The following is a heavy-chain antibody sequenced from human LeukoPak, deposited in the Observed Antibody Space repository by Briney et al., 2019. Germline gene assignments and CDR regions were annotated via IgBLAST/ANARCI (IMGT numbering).Heavy chain of an antibody. J-gene: IGHJ3*02. V-gene: IGHV4-4*07. CDR1: GGSISSYY. CDR3: ARHYDILTGYYQTDAFDI. Sequence: SETLSLTCTVSGGSISSYYWSWIRQPAGKGLEWIGRIYTSGSTNYNPSLKSRVTMSVDTSKNQFSLKLSSVTAADTAVYYCARHYDILTGYYQTDAFDIWGQGTMVTVSS. D-gene: IGHD3-9*01. CDR2: IYTSGST.